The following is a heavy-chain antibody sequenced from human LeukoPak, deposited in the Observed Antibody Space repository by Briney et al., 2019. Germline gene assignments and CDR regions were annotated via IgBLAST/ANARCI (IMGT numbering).Heavy chain of an antibody. D-gene: IGHD3-3*01. CDR3: ARDCPNSNYDFWRGYAIHRCLYFDL. J-gene: IGHJ2*01. V-gene: IGHV4-39*07. CDR2: IYYSGST. Sequence: KPSETLSLTCTVSGGSISSSSYYWGWIRQPPGKGLEWIGSIYYSGSTNYNPSLKSRVTMSVDTSKNQFSLKLSSVTAADTAVYYCARDCPNSNYDFWRGYAIHRCLYFDLWGRGTLVTVSS. CDR1: GGSISSSSYY.